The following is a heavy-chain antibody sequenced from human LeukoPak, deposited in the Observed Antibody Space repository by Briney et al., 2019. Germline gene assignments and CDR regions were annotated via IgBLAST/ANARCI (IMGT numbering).Heavy chain of an antibody. V-gene: IGHV1-8*03. J-gene: IGHJ4*02. Sequence: ASVKVSCKASGYTFTSYDINWVRQATGQGLEWMGWMNPNSGNTGYAQKFQGRVTITRNTSISTAYMELSRLRSDDTAVYYCARAAPPYYYDSSGYSGWGQGTLVTVSS. D-gene: IGHD3-22*01. CDR2: MNPNSGNT. CDR3: ARAAPPYYYDSSGYSG. CDR1: GYTFTSYD.